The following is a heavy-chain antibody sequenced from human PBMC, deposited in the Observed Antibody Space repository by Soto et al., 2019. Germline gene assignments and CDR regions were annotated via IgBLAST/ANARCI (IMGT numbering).Heavy chain of an antibody. CDR1: GFTFSSYA. D-gene: IGHD3-22*01. CDR2: ISGSGGST. V-gene: IGHV3-23*01. CDR3: AKATLIDYYDSSGYGGYV. Sequence: GGSLRLSCAASGFTFSSYAMSWVRQAPGKGLEWVSAISGSGGSTYYADSVKGRFTISRDNSKNTLYLQMNSLRAEDTAVYYCAKATLIDYYDSSGYGGYVWGQGTTVTVSS. J-gene: IGHJ6*02.